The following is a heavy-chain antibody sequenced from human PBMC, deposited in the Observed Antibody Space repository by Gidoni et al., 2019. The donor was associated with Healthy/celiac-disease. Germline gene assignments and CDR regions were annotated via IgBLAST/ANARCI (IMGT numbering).Heavy chain of an antibody. J-gene: IGHJ4*02. CDR3: ARVDRGYSGYQIDY. V-gene: IGHV4-31*03. D-gene: IGHD5-12*01. CDR1: GGSISSGGYY. Sequence: QVQLQESGPGLVKPSQTLSLTCTVSGGSISSGGYYWSWIRQHPGKGLEWFGYIYYSGSTYYNPSLKSRVTISVDTSKNQFSLKLSSVTAADTAVYYCARVDRGYSGYQIDYWGQGTLVTVSS. CDR2: IYYSGST.